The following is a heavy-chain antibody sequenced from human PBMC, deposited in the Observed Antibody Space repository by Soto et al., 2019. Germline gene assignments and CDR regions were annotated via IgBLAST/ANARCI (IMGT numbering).Heavy chain of an antibody. D-gene: IGHD2-2*01. CDR2: IYYSGST. CDR3: ARLGYCSSTSCPPWDYFDY. V-gene: IGHV4-39*01. CDR1: GGSISSSSYY. Sequence: SETLSLTCTVSGGSISSSSYYWGWIRQPPGKGLEWIGSIYYSGSTYYNPSLKSRVTISVDTSKNQFSLKLSSVTAADTAVYYCARLGYCSSTSCPPWDYFDYWGQGTLVTVSS. J-gene: IGHJ4*02.